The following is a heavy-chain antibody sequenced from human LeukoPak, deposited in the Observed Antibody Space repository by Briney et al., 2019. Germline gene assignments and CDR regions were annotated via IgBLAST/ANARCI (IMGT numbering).Heavy chain of an antibody. Sequence: SETLSLTCTVSGGSISSGGYYWSWIRQHPGKGLEWIGYIYYSGSTYYNPSLKSRVTISVDTSKNQFSLKLSSVTAADTAVYYCARDWALRYFRGFDPWGQGTLVTVSS. D-gene: IGHD3-9*01. CDR1: GGSISSGGYY. V-gene: IGHV4-31*03. CDR3: ARDWALRYFRGFDP. CDR2: IYYSGST. J-gene: IGHJ5*02.